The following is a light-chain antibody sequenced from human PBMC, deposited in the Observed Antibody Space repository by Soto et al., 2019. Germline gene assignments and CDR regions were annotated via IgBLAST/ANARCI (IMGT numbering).Light chain of an antibody. V-gene: IGKV3-20*01. Sequence: EIVLTQSPGTLSLSPGERATLSCRASQSVSSNHLAWYRQRPGQAPGLLIYGASNRATGIPDRFSGSGSGTDFTLTISRLEPEDFAVYYCQQYSSSPLTFGPGTKVDIK. CDR3: QQYSSSPLT. CDR2: GAS. J-gene: IGKJ3*01. CDR1: QSVSSNH.